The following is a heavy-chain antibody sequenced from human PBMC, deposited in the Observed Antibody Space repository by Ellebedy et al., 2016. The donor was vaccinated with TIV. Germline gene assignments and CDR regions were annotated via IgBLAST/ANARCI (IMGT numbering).Heavy chain of an antibody. CDR2: IKPDGSDK. D-gene: IGHD4-23*01. Sequence: GESLKISCAASGFPFSSYWMSWVRQAPGKWLEWVAKIKPDGSDKYYADSVKGRFTISRDNSKNTLYLQMNSRRAEDTAVYYCARDPVGVGPAFDIWGQGTMVTVSS. J-gene: IGHJ3*02. CDR3: ARDPVGVGPAFDI. V-gene: IGHV3-7*03. CDR1: GFPFSSYW.